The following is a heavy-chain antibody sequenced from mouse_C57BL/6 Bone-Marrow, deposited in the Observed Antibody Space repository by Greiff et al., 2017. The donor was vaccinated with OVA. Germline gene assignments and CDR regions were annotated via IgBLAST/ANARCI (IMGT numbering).Heavy chain of an antibody. V-gene: IGHV14-4*01. Sequence: VHVKQSGAELVRPGASVKLSCTASGFNIKDDYMHWVKQRPEQGLEWIGWIDPENGDTEYASKFQGKATITADTSSNTAYLQLSSLTSEDTAVYYCTKGRLRVFAYWGQGTLVTVSA. CDR1: GFNIKDDY. CDR2: IDPENGDT. D-gene: IGHD3-2*02. J-gene: IGHJ3*01. CDR3: TKGRLRVFAY.